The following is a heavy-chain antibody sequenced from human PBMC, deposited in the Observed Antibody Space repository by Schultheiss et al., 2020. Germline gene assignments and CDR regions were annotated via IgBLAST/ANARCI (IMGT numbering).Heavy chain of an antibody. CDR3: AREGVYYDSSGYYRPGYFDY. CDR2: IIPILGIA. V-gene: IGHV1-69*04. D-gene: IGHD3-22*01. Sequence: SVKVSCKASGGTFSSYAISWVRQAPGQGLEWMGRIIPILGIANYAQKFQGRVTITADKSTSTAYMELSSLRSEDTAVYYCAREGVYYDSSGYYRPGYFDYWGQGTLVTVSS. J-gene: IGHJ4*02. CDR1: GGTFSSYA.